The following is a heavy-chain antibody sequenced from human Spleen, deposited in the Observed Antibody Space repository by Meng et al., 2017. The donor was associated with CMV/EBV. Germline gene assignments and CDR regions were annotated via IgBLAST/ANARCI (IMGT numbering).Heavy chain of an antibody. J-gene: IGHJ4*01. V-gene: IGHV4-4*02. D-gene: IGHD2-21*02. Sequence: QLPHSGLGLLTPSGTLSLTFAVSGASISRSNWWNWVRLPPGTGLAWLGQIYLSRSTNYTPSLKSRVTISVDKSKNQFSLKLSSVTAADTAVYYCARVVTALWGYYFDYWGHGTLVTVSS. CDR2: IYLSRST. CDR3: ARVVTALWGYYFDY. CDR1: GASISRSNW.